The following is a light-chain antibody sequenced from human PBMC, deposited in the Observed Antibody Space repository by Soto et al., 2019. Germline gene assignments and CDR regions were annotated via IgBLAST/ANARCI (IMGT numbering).Light chain of an antibody. J-gene: IGKJ2*01. CDR3: QRYNDYQYI. CDR2: KAT. Sequence: DIQMTQSPSTLSASVGYRVTITCRASQSITTWLAWYQQKPGKAPKLLIYKATNLQSGVPSRFSGSGSGTEFSLTISSLQPDDFATYYCQRYNDYQYIFGQGTRLEIK. CDR1: QSITTW. V-gene: IGKV1-5*03.